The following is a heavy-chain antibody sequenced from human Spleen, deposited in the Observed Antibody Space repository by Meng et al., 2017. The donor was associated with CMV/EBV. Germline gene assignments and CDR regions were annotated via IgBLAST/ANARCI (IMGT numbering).Heavy chain of an antibody. CDR1: EYTFIDHH. J-gene: IGHJ6*02. D-gene: IGHD6-13*01. V-gene: IGHV1-2*02. CDR2: INPYSGDT. CDR3: ARRYITAAFYGMDV. Sequence: ASVKVSCKASEYTFIDHHMHWVRQAPGQGLEWMGWINPYSGDTKYAQKFQGRVTLSRDTSISTAYMDLSRLRSDDTAVYYCARRYITAAFYGMDVWGLGTTVTVSS.